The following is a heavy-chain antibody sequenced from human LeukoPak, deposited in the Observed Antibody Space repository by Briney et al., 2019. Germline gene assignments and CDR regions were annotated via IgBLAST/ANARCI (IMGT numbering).Heavy chain of an antibody. D-gene: IGHD6-19*01. CDR1: GFIFSNYA. J-gene: IGHJ4*02. CDR3: AKDVTSYSSGWAPDY. V-gene: IGHV3-23*01. Sequence: GGSLRLSCAASGFIFSNYAMSWLRQAPGKGLEWVASILGGGETTTFADSVKGRFSIFRDNSKNTLFLEMRSLRAEDTAIYYCAKDVTSYSSGWAPDYWGQGTLVTVSS. CDR2: ILGGGETT.